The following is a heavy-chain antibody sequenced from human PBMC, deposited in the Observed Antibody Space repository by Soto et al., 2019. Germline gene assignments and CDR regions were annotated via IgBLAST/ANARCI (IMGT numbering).Heavy chain of an antibody. J-gene: IGHJ4*02. Sequence: GGSLRLSCAASGFTFSSYTINWVRQAPGKGLEWVSAISGGGGATYYADSVKGRFTISRDNSENTLYLQMNSLRAEDTAVYYCAKGYITTVTFHCWGQGTLVTVSS. D-gene: IGHD4-17*01. CDR1: GFTFSSYT. CDR2: ISGGGGAT. CDR3: AKGYITTVTFHC. V-gene: IGHV3-23*01.